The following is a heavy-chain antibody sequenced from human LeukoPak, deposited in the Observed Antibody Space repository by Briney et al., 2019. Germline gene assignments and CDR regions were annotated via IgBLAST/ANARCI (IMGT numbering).Heavy chain of an antibody. Sequence: GGSLRLSCAASGFTFSNTWMSWIRQAPGKGLEWVSYISSSGSTIYYADSVKGRFTISRDNAKNSLYLQMNSLRAEDTAVYYCARDVSQLVATFDYWGQGTLVTVSS. CDR3: ARDVSQLVATFDY. CDR1: GFTFSNTW. D-gene: IGHD6-6*01. CDR2: ISSSGSTI. V-gene: IGHV3-11*04. J-gene: IGHJ4*02.